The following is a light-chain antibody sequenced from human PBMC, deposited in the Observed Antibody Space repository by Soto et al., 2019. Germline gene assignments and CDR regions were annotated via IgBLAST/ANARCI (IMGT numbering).Light chain of an antibody. CDR1: QSVLYSSNNKNY. CDR2: WAS. CDR3: QQYYSTLWT. J-gene: IGKJ1*01. V-gene: IGKV4-1*01. Sequence: VLMTQSPDSLAVSLGERATINCKSSQSVLYSSNNKNYLAWYQQKPGQPPKLLIYWASTRESGVPDRFSGSGSGTDFTLTISSLQAEDVAVYYCQQYYSTLWTFGQGAKVDI.